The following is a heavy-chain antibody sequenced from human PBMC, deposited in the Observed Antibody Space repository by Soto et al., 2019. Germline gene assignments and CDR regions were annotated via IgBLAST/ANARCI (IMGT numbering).Heavy chain of an antibody. V-gene: IGHV4-30-4*01. CDR3: ARGWMTYYYDSSGYYDAFDI. J-gene: IGHJ3*02. CDR1: GGSISSGDYY. D-gene: IGHD3-22*01. Sequence: SETLSPTCTVSGGSISSGDYYWSWIRQPPGKGLEWIGYIYYSGSTYYNPSLKSRVTISVDTSKNQFSLKLSSVIAADTAVYYCARGWMTYYYDSSGYYDAFDIWGQGTMVTVSS. CDR2: IYYSGST.